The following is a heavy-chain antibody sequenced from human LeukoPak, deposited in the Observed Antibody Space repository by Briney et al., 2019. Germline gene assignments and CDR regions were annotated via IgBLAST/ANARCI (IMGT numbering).Heavy chain of an antibody. D-gene: IGHD3-10*01. V-gene: IGHV3-11*04. CDR2: ISSGGSTI. Sequence: PGGSLRLSCAASGFIFSDHYMSWIRQAPGKGLEWVAYISSGGSTIYYADSVKGRFTISRDNAKNSLYLQMNSLRAEDTAVYYCARDITVAGEWFDPWGQGTLVTVSS. CDR3: ARDITVAGEWFDP. CDR1: GFIFSDHY. J-gene: IGHJ5*02.